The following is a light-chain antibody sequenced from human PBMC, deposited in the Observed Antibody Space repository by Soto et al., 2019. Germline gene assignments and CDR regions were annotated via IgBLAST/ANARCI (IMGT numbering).Light chain of an antibody. CDR2: EVS. CDR3: NSYTSSNTLV. V-gene: IGLV2-14*01. Sequence: QSVLTQPPSASGFPGQSVTISCTGTSSDVGYYDYVSWYQQHPGKAPKLVIYEVSNRPSGVSNRFSASKSGNTASLTISGLQAEDEADYYCNSYTSSNTLVFGTGTKVTVL. J-gene: IGLJ1*01. CDR1: SSDVGYYDY.